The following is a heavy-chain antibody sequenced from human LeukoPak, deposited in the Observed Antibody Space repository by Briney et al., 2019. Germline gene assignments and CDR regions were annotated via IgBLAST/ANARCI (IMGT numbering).Heavy chain of an antibody. D-gene: IGHD1-26*01. J-gene: IGHJ4*02. CDR2: ISAYNGNT. CDR1: GGTFSSYA. CDR3: ARGPDGELLRD. V-gene: IGHV1-18*01. Sequence: GASVKVSCKASGGTFSSYAISWVRQAPGQGLEWMGWISAYNGNTNYAQKLQGRVTMTTDTSTSTAYMELRSLGSDDTAVYYCARGPDGELLRDWGQGTLVTVSS.